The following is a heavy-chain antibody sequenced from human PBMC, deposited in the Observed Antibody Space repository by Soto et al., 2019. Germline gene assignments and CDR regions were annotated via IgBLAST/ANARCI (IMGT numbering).Heavy chain of an antibody. CDR1: GFTFSSYW. D-gene: IGHD1-26*01. CDR3: AKSISGAFDY. Sequence: GGSLRLSCAASGFTFSSYWMHWVRQAPGKGLVWVARINNEGTHTIYADSVKGRFTISRDNAKNTVFLETSFLRADDTAVYYCAKSISGAFDYWGRGTLVTVSS. CDR2: INNEGTHT. J-gene: IGHJ4*02. V-gene: IGHV3-74*01.